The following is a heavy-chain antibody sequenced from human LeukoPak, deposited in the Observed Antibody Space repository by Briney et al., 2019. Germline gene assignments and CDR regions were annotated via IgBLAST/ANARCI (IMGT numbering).Heavy chain of an antibody. CDR2: ISYDGSNK. D-gene: IGHD6-13*01. J-gene: IGHJ4*02. CDR3: ASPPGIAAAGNFDY. CDR1: GFTFSSYA. V-gene: IGHV3-30*04. Sequence: GGSLRLSCAASGFTFSSYAMHWVRQAPGKGLEWVAVISYDGSNKYYADSVKGRFTISRDNSKNTLYLQMNSLRAEDTAVYYCASPPGIAAAGNFDYWGQGTPVTVSS.